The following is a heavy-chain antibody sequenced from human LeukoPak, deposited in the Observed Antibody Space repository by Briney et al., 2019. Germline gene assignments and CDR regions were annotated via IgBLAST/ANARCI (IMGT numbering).Heavy chain of an antibody. V-gene: IGHV3-48*01. CDR3: AREVVGLDY. D-gene: IGHD3/OR15-3a*01. Sequence: PGGSLRLSCAASGITFSSNGMVWVRQTPEKGLEWISYISTFSSTIKYADSVRGRFTISRDNANNSLYLQMDSLRADDTAVYYCAREVVGLDYWGQGILVTVSS. CDR2: ISTFSSTI. CDR1: GITFSSNG. J-gene: IGHJ4*02.